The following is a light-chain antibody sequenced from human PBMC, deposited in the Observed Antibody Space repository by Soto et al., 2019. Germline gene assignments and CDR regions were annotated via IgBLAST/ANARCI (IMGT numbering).Light chain of an antibody. V-gene: IGKV1-5*01. J-gene: IGKJ1*01. CDR2: DAS. Sequence: DIQMTQSPSTLSASVGDRVTITCRAGQSINRALAWYQQKQGKAPRVLIYDASSLESGVPYRFSGSGSGTEFTLTISSLQPDDFATYYCQQYKSFKTFGQGTKVEVK. CDR1: QSINRA. CDR3: QQYKSFKT.